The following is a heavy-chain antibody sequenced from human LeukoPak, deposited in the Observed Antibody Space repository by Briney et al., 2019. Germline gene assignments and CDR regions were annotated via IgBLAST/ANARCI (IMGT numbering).Heavy chain of an antibody. V-gene: IGHV1-8*01. CDR2: MNPNSGNT. Sequence: ASVKVSCKASGYTFTSYDINWVRQATGQGLERMGWMNPNSGNTGYAQKFQGRVTMTRNTSISTAYMGLSSLRSEDTAVYYCALIVATINLFDYWGQGTLVTVSS. CDR3: ALIVATINLFDY. J-gene: IGHJ4*02. D-gene: IGHD5-12*01. CDR1: GYTFTSYD.